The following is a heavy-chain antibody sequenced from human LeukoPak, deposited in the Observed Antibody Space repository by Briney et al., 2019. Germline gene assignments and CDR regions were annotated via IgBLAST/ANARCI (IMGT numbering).Heavy chain of an antibody. D-gene: IGHD5-18*01. Sequence: PGGSLRLSCAASGFTFSSYGMGWVRQAPGKGLEWVSVVSGSGGSTYYADSVKGRFTISRDNSKNTVYLQMNSLKTEDTAVYYCTTGLVLRGYSYGYLYYWGQGTLVTVSS. V-gene: IGHV3-23*01. J-gene: IGHJ4*02. CDR2: VSGSGGST. CDR3: TTGLVLRGYSYGYLYY. CDR1: GFTFSSYG.